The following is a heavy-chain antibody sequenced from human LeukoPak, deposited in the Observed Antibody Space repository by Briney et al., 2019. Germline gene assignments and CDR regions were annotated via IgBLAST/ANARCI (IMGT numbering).Heavy chain of an antibody. Sequence: GASVKVSCTASGYTFTTYGISWVRQAPGQGLEWMGWISAYNGNTNYAQKLQGRVTMTTDTSTSTAYMELRSLRSDDTAVYYCARGFVLRYFDWLHPYGMDVWGQGTTVTVSS. CDR1: GYTFTTYG. CDR3: ARGFVLRYFDWLHPYGMDV. CDR2: ISAYNGNT. J-gene: IGHJ6*02. D-gene: IGHD3-9*01. V-gene: IGHV1-18*01.